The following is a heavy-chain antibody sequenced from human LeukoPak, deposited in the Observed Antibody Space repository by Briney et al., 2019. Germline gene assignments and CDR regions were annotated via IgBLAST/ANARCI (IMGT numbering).Heavy chain of an antibody. Sequence: GASVKVSCKASGYTFSTYGISWVRQAPGQGLEWMGWISAYNGKTNNAQKVQGRVTMTTDTSTSTAYMELRSLTSDDTAVYYCTRGGDYEGPNYFDYWGQGNLVTVSS. CDR3: TRGGDYEGPNYFDY. CDR1: GYTFSTYG. V-gene: IGHV1-18*01. CDR2: ISAYNGKT. D-gene: IGHD3-22*01. J-gene: IGHJ4*02.